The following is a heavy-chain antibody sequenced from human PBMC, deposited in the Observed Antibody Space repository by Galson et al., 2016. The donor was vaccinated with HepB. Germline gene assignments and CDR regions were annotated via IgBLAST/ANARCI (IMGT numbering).Heavy chain of an antibody. V-gene: IGHV4-39*07. Sequence: SETLSLTCTVSGGSISSSSYYWSWVRQPPGKGLEWIGEVDHSGSTNFNPSLKSRVTLSVDTFKKQVSLKLSSVIAADTAVYYCARGGLVGSGWRYYLDYLGQGTLVTVSS. CDR3: ARGGLVGSGWRYYLDY. CDR2: VDHSGST. CDR1: GGSISSSSYY. J-gene: IGHJ4*02. D-gene: IGHD6-25*01.